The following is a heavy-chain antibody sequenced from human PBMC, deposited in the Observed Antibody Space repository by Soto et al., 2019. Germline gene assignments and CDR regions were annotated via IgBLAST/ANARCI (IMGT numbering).Heavy chain of an antibody. Sequence: SATLCLTSTASGGSISSSSYYWGWIRQPPGKGLEWIGSIYYSGSTYYNPSLKSRVTISVDTSKNQFSLKLRSVTAADTAVYYCARRFTRGEYGMDVWGQGTTVT. D-gene: IGHD3-10*01. V-gene: IGHV4-39*01. CDR1: GGSISSSSYY. J-gene: IGHJ6*02. CDR2: IYYSGST. CDR3: ARRFTRGEYGMDV.